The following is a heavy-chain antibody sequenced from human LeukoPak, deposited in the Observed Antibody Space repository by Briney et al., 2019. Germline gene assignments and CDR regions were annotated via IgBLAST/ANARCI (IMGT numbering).Heavy chain of an antibody. J-gene: IGHJ4*02. CDR2: ISAYNGNT. CDR3: ARDQITIFGVVIRYFDY. Sequence: ASVKVPCKASGYTFTSYGISWVRQAPGQGLEWMGWISAYNGNTNYAQKLQGRVTMTTDTSTSTAYMELRSLRSDDTAVYYCARDQITIFGVVIRYFDYWGQGTLVTVSS. D-gene: IGHD3-3*01. CDR1: GYTFTSYG. V-gene: IGHV1-18*01.